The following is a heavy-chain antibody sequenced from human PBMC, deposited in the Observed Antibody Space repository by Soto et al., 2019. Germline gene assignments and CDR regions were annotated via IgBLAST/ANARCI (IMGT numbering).Heavy chain of an antibody. Sequence: PSETLSLTCAVYGGSFSGYYWSWIRQPPGKGLEWIGEVNHSGSTNYNPSPKSRVTISVDTSKNQFSLKLSSVTAADTAVYYCARGWSGLVIIRFDPWGQGTQVTVSS. V-gene: IGHV4-34*01. D-gene: IGHD3-9*01. CDR2: VNHSGST. CDR3: ARGWSGLVIIRFDP. CDR1: GGSFSGYY. J-gene: IGHJ5*02.